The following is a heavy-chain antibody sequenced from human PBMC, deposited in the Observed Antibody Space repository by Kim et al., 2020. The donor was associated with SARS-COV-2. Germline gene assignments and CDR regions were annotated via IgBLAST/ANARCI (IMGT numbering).Heavy chain of an antibody. V-gene: IGHV3-9*01. CDR1: GFTFDDYA. J-gene: IGHJ4*01. D-gene: IGHD2-2*01. Sequence: GGSLRLSCAASGFTFDDYAMHWVRQAPGKGLEWVSGISWNSGSIGYADSVKGRFTISRDNAKNSLYLQMNSLRAEDTALYDCAKGGESLVVRGASGDYWG. CDR3: AKGGESLVVRGASGDY. CDR2: ISWNSGSI.